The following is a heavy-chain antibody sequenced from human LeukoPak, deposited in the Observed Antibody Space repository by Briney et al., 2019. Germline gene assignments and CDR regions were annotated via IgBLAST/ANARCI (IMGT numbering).Heavy chain of an antibody. CDR1: GGSINNNIYY. Sequence: PSETLSLTCTVSGGSINNNIYYWGWIRQPPEKGLEWIGSIYYSGSTYYNPSLKSRVTISVDTSKNQFSLKLSSVTAADTAVYYCAREGGTTMIVVVGSFDIWGQGTMVTVSS. D-gene: IGHD3-22*01. CDR3: AREGGTTMIVVVGSFDI. V-gene: IGHV4-39*07. CDR2: IYYSGST. J-gene: IGHJ3*02.